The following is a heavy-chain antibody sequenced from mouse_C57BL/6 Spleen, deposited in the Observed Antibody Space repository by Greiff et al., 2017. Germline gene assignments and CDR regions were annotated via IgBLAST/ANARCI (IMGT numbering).Heavy chain of an antibody. CDR1: GYTFTNYW. CDR3: ARSGYYGSSSWYFDV. CDR2: IYPGGGYT. J-gene: IGHJ1*03. D-gene: IGHD1-1*01. Sequence: QVQLKESGAELVRPGTSVKMSCKASGYTFTNYWIGWAKQRPGHGLEWIGDIYPGGGYTNYNEKFKGKATLTADKSSSTAYMQFSSLTSEDSAIYYCARSGYYGSSSWYFDVWGTGTTVTVSS. V-gene: IGHV1-63*01.